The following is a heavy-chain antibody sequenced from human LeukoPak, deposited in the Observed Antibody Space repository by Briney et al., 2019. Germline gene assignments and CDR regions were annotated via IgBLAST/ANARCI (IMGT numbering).Heavy chain of an antibody. CDR1: GGSIGSYY. CDR3: ARCLSGTYYDY. CDR2: IYDSGST. D-gene: IGHD1-26*01. V-gene: IGHV4-59*01. J-gene: IGHJ4*02. Sequence: SETLSLTCTASGGSIGSYYWSWIRLPPGKGLEWIGYIYDSGSTNYNPSLKSRVTISVDTSTNQFSLKLSSVTAADTAVYYCARCLSGTYYDYWGQGTLVTVPS.